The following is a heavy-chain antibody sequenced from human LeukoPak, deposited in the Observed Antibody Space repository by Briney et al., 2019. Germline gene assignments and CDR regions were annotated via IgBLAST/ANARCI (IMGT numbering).Heavy chain of an antibody. D-gene: IGHD4-17*01. CDR3: AREWWGDYLFDYYYGLDV. J-gene: IGHJ6*02. CDR2: IKQDGSEK. Sequence: GGSLRLSCEGSRFTFSSYWMNWVRQAPGKGLEWVANIKQDGSEKYYVDSVKGRFTISRDNAKNLLYLQMNNLRVEDTAVYYCAREWWGDYLFDYYYGLDVWGQGTTVTVS. V-gene: IGHV3-7*01. CDR1: RFTFSSYW.